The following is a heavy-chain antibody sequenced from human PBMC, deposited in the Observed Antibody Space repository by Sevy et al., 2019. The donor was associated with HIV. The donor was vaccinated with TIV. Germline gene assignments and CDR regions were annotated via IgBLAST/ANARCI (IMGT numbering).Heavy chain of an antibody. V-gene: IGHV3-74*01. CDR1: GFTFSSYW. CDR3: ARGAAAGTFDY. D-gene: IGHD6-13*01. J-gene: IGHJ4*02. CDR2: VNSDGSST. Sequence: GGSLRLSCAASGFTFSSYWMHWVRQAPGKGLVWVSRVNSDGSSTSYADSVKGRFTISRDNAKNTLYLQMNSLRDEDTAVYYGARGAAAGTFDYWGQGTLVTVSS.